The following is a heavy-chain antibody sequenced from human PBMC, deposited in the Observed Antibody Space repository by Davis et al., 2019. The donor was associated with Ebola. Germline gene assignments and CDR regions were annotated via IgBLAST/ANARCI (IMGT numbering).Heavy chain of an antibody. CDR3: ARYYYYYMDV. Sequence: GESLKISCAASGFTFSSYSMNWVRQAPGKGLEWVSSISSSSSTIYYADSVKGRFTISRDNAKNSLYLQMNSLRDEDTAVYYCARYYYYYMDVWGKGTTVTVSS. J-gene: IGHJ6*03. CDR1: GFTFSSYS. CDR2: ISSSSSTI. V-gene: IGHV3-48*02.